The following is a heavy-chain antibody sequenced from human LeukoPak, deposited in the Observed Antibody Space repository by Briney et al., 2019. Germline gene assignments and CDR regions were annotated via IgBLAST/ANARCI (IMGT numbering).Heavy chain of an antibody. J-gene: IGHJ4*02. D-gene: IGHD7-27*01. Sequence: ASVKVSCKASGYTFIGYYMHWVRQAPGQGLEWMGWINTNTGNPTYAQGFTGRFVFSLDTSVSTAYLQISSLKAEDTAVYYCARDTPGLRYWGQGTLVTVSS. CDR2: INTNTGNP. V-gene: IGHV7-4-1*02. CDR3: ARDTPGLRY. CDR1: GYTFIGYY.